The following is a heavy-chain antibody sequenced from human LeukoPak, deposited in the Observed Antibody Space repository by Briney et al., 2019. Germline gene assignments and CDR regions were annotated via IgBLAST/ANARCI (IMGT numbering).Heavy chain of an antibody. V-gene: IGHV1-8*01. CDR3: ARRGTYYDFWSGYLGSYYYMDV. CDR1: GYTFTSYD. J-gene: IGHJ6*03. D-gene: IGHD3-3*01. CDR2: MNPNSGNA. Sequence: APVTVSCKASGYTFTSYDINWVRQATGQGLEWMGWMNPNSGNAGYAQKFQGRVTMTRNTSISTAYMELSSLRSEDTAVYYCARRGTYYDFWSGYLGSYYYMDVWGKGTTVTVSS.